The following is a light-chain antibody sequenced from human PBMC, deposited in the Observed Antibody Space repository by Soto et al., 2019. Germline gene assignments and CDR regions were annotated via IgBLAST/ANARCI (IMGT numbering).Light chain of an antibody. V-gene: IGKV1-39*01. J-gene: IGKJ3*01. CDR2: RTS. CDR3: QQSYRSPLN. Sequence: DIQMTQSPLSLSASVGESVTITCRASQNITNFLNWYQRKPGKPPRLLIFRTSSLQSGVPSRFRGSRSETDFSLTISGLQPDDCATYICQQSYRSPLNFGPGTRVA. CDR1: QNITNF.